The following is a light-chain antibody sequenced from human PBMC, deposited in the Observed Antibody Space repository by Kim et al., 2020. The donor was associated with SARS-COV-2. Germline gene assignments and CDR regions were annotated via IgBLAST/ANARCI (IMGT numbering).Light chain of an antibody. CDR2: SNN. J-gene: IGLJ3*02. CDR3: AAWDDSLNGV. CDR1: SSNIGTNT. V-gene: IGLV1-44*01. Sequence: QSVLTQPTSASGTPGQRATISCSGSSSNIGTNTVNWYQQLPGTAPKLIIYSNNQRPSGVPDRFSGSKSGTSASLAISGLQSEDEADYYCAAWDDSLNGVFGGGTQLTVL.